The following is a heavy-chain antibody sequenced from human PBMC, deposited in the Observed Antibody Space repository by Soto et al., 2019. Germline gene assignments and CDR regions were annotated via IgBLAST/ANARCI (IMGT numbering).Heavy chain of an antibody. D-gene: IGHD1-26*01. V-gene: IGHV4-31*03. CDR1: GGSISSGGYY. CDR3: AREGGIVGATAADY. CDR2: IYYSGST. J-gene: IGHJ4*02. Sequence: QVQLQESGPGLVKPSQTLSLTCTVSGGSISSGGYYWSWIRQHPGKGLEWIGYIYYSGSTYYNPYHKSRVTISVDTSKNQLSLTLSSVTAADTAVYYCAREGGIVGATAADYWGKGTLVTVSS.